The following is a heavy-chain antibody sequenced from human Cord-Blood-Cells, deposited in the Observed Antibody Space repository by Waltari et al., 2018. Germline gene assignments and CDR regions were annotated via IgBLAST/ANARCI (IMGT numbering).Heavy chain of an antibody. V-gene: IGHV4-4*02. CDR2: IYHSGST. CDR3: ARGQQLVLYYYYGMDV. D-gene: IGHD6-13*01. J-gene: IGHJ6*02. CDR1: SSSNW. Sequence: SSSNWWSWVRQPPGKGLEWIGEIYHSGSTNYNPALKSRVTISVDKSKNPFPLKLSCVTAADTAVYYCARGQQLVLYYYYGMDVWGQGTTVTVSS.